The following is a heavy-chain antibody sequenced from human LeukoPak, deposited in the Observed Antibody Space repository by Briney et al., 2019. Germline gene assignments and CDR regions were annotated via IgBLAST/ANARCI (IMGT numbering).Heavy chain of an antibody. Sequence: ASVKVSCKASGCTFTGYYMHWVRQAPGQGLEWMGWINPNSGGTNYAQKFQGRVTMTRDTPISTAYMELSRLRSDDTAVYYCARIVNRYDDGTYYYDSSGYTTWGQGTLVTVSS. CDR1: GCTFTGYY. V-gene: IGHV1-2*02. CDR2: INPNSGGT. D-gene: IGHD3-22*01. CDR3: ARIVNRYDDGTYYYDSSGYTT. J-gene: IGHJ5*02.